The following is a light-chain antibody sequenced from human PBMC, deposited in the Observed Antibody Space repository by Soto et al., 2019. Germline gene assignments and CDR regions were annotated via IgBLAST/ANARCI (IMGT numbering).Light chain of an antibody. CDR2: KAS. V-gene: IGKV1-5*03. CDR3: QQYQTFWT. CDR1: QSVSSW. J-gene: IGKJ1*01. Sequence: DSQMTKSRSSLSVSVGDRESITCRASQSVSSWLAWYQQKPGKAPKLLIYKASTLESGVPSRFSGGGFGTEFTLTISSLQPDDYATYYCQQYQTFWTFAQGTMVDTK.